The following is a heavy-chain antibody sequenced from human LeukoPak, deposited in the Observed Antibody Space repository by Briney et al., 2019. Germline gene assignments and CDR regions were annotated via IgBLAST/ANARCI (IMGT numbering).Heavy chain of an antibody. CDR2: INPSGGST. D-gene: IGHD4-23*01. Sequence: ASVKVSCKASGYTFTSYYMHWLRQAPGQGLEWMGIINPSGGSTSYAQKFQGRVTMTRDTSTGTVYMELSSLRSEDTAVYYCARENCGGNSAVGYWGQGTLVTVSS. J-gene: IGHJ4*02. CDR1: GYTFTSYY. V-gene: IGHV1-46*03. CDR3: ARENCGGNSAVGY.